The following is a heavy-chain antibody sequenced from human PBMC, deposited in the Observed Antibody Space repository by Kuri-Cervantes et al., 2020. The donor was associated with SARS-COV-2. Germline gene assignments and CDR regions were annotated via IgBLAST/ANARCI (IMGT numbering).Heavy chain of an antibody. CDR3: ARDRYDCWSGLGYYYYGFDV. CDR2: ITSDGSST. J-gene: IGHJ6*02. CDR1: GFTFSSYW. V-gene: IGHV3-74*01. D-gene: IGHD3-3*01. Sequence: GESLKISCAASGFTFSSYWMHWVRQAPGKGLVWVSRITSDGSSTSYADSVKGRFTISRDNAKNTLYLQMNRMRVEDTAVYYCARDRYDCWSGLGYYYYGFDVWGQGTLVTVSS.